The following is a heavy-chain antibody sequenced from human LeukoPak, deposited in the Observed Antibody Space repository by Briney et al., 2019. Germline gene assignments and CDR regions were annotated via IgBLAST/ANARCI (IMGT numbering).Heavy chain of an antibody. Sequence: GGSLRLSCAASGFTFRSYWMSWVRQAPGKGLEWVANIKQDGTEKYYVDSVKGRFTTSRDNAKNSLFLQMNSLRAEDTAVYYCAREFIAEGMDIWGQGTTVTVSS. J-gene: IGHJ6*02. CDR3: AREFIAEGMDI. V-gene: IGHV3-7*01. D-gene: IGHD6-13*01. CDR2: IKQDGTEK. CDR1: GFTFRSYW.